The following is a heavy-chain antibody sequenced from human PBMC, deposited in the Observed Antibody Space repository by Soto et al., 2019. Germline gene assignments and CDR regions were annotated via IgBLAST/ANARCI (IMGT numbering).Heavy chain of an antibody. D-gene: IGHD3-22*01. CDR2: IYYSGST. CDR3: ARDFGYYDSSGSEKYYYYYGMDV. V-gene: IGHV4-31*03. J-gene: IGHJ6*02. Sequence: SETLSLTCTVSGGSISSGGYYWSWIRQHPGKGLEWIGYIYYSGSTYYNPSLKSRVTISVDTSKNQFSLKLSSVTAADTAVYYCARDFGYYDSSGSEKYYYYYGMDVWGQGXTVTVYS. CDR1: GGSISSGGYY.